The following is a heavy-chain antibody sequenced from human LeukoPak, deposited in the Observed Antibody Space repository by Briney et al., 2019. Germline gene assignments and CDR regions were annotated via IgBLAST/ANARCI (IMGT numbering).Heavy chain of an antibody. Sequence: GGSLRLSCVAWGFIFSSYSTIWVRQAPGKGLEWVSYISSSSSTIYYADSVKGGFTVSRDNAKNSVYLQMTSLRAEETAVYYCARVRQSPQIHLYYYYMDVWGKGTTVTVSS. J-gene: IGHJ6*03. V-gene: IGHV3-48*04. CDR1: GFIFSSYS. CDR3: ARVRQSPQIHLYYYYMDV. D-gene: IGHD4-11*01. CDR2: ISSSSSTI.